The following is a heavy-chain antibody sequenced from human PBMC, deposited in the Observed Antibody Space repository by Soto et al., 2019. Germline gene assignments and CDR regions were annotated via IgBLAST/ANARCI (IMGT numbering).Heavy chain of an antibody. V-gene: IGHV3-30*03. D-gene: IGHD4-17*01. CDR1: GFTFSSYG. CDR3: ASHGSGDYFWFDP. J-gene: IGHJ5*02. CDR2: ISYDGSNK. Sequence: GGSLRLSCAASGFTFSSYGMHWVRQAPGKGLEWVAVISYDGSNKYYADSVKGRFTISRDNAKNMLYMEMNSLRAEDTAVYYCASHGSGDYFWFDPWGQGTLVTVSS.